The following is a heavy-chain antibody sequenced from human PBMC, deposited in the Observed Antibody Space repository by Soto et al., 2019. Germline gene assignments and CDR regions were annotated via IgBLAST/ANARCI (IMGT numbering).Heavy chain of an antibody. V-gene: IGHV3-64D*08. CDR1: GFTFSSYA. D-gene: IGHD2-21*02. CDR2: ISSNGGST. Sequence: GSLRLSCSASGFTFSSYAMHWVRQAPGKGLEYVSAISSNGGSTYYADSVKGRFTISRDNSKNTLYLQMSSLRAEDTAVYYCAYCGGDCYLDAFDIWGQGTMVTVS. CDR3: AYCGGDCYLDAFDI. J-gene: IGHJ3*02.